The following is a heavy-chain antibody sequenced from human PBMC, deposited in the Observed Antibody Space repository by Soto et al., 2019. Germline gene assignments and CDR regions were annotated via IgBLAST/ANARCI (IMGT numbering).Heavy chain of an antibody. CDR1: GFTFSDHY. V-gene: IGHV3-72*01. Sequence: PGGSLILSCAASGFTFSDHYMEWVRQAPGKGLEWVGRIRNKANSYSTEYAASVKGRFTISRDDSMNSLYLQMNSLKTEDTAVFYCARYSGSYSRGLDYWGQGTPVTVSS. D-gene: IGHD1-26*01. J-gene: IGHJ4*02. CDR2: IRNKANSYST. CDR3: ARYSGSYSRGLDY.